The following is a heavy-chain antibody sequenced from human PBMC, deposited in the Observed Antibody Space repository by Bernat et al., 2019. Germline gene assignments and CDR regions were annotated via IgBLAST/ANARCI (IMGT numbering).Heavy chain of an antibody. D-gene: IGHD1-26*01. CDR2: IKSKTEGGTT. Sequence: EVQLVESGGGLVKPGGSFRLSCAASGFTFSNAWLSWVRQAPGKGLEWVGRIKSKTEGGTTDYAAPVKGRFTISRDDSKNTLYLQMNSLKTEDTAVYYCTTDRFIVGATVPSTYWGQGTLVTVSS. V-gene: IGHV3-15*01. CDR1: GFTFSNAW. CDR3: TTDRFIVGATVPSTY. J-gene: IGHJ4*02.